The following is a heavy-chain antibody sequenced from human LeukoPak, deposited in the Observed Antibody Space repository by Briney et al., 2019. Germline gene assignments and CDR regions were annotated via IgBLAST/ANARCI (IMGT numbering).Heavy chain of an antibody. V-gene: IGHV4-59*01. Sequence: SETLSLTCTVSGGSISSYYWSWIRQPPGKGLEWIGYIYYSGSTNYNPSLKSRVTISVDTSKNQFSLKLSSVTAADTAVYYCAREAPWDIAAAFGRSFDTWGQGTMVTVSS. CDR2: IYYSGST. D-gene: IGHD6-13*01. CDR3: AREAPWDIAAAFGRSFDT. J-gene: IGHJ3*02. CDR1: GGSISSYY.